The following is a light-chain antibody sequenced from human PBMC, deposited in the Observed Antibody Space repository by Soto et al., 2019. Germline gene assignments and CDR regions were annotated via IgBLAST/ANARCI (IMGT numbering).Light chain of an antibody. V-gene: IGKV3-15*01. CDR3: QHHYGFPFT. CDR1: QTLNNY. CDR2: GVS. J-gene: IGKJ4*01. Sequence: EIVMTQSPATLSVFPGETATLSCRASQTLNNYLAWYQQKPGQAPRLLIYGVSTRATGIPARFSGSGSGAEFTLASNNLQYEDSEVYYCQHHYGFPFTFGAGTKVEIK.